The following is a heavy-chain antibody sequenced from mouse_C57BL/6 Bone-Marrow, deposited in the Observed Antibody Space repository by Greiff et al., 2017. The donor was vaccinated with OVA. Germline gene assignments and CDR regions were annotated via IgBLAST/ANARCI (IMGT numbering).Heavy chain of an antibody. D-gene: IGHD5-1*01. CDR1: GYTFTDYY. Sequence: QVQLKQSGAELVRPGASVKLSCKASGYTFTDYYINWVKQRPGQGLEWIARIYPGRGNTYYNEKFKGKATLTAEKSSSTAYMQLSSLTSEDSAVYFCAREYPGYWGQGTTLTVSS. V-gene: IGHV1-76*01. CDR3: AREYPGY. J-gene: IGHJ2*01. CDR2: IYPGRGNT.